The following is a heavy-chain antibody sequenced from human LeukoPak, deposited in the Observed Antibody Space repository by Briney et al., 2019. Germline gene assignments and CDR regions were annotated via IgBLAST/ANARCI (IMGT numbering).Heavy chain of an antibody. D-gene: IGHD3-22*01. CDR1: GYTCTSYG. CDR2: ISAYNGNT. V-gene: IGHV1-18*01. Sequence: GASVKVSCKASGYTCTSYGISWVRQAPGQGLEWMGWISAYNGNTNYAQKLQGRVTMTTDTSTSTAYMELRSLRSDDTPVYYCARVLNYYDSSGYYGWFDPWGQGTLVTVSS. CDR3: ARVLNYYDSSGYYGWFDP. J-gene: IGHJ5*02.